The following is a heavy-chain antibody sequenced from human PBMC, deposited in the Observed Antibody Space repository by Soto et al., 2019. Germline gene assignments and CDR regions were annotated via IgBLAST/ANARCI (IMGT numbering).Heavy chain of an antibody. CDR3: ARGPLDRGVNLYSSSWEGPLHYFDY. J-gene: IGHJ4*02. Sequence: GASVKVSCKASGYTFTSYYMHWVRQAPGQGLEWMGIINPSGGSTSYAQKFQGRVTMTRDTSTSTVYMELSSLRSEDTAVYYCARGPLDRGVNLYSSSWEGPLHYFDYWGQGTLVTVSS. CDR2: INPSGGST. CDR1: GYTFTSYY. D-gene: IGHD6-13*01. V-gene: IGHV1-46*03.